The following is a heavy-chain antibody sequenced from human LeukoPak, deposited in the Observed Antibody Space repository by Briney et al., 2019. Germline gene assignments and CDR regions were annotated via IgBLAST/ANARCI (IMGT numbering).Heavy chain of an antibody. CDR2: IIPIFGTA. CDR1: GGTFSSYA. CDR3: VAMVRGVGYYYYYYGMDV. V-gene: IGHV1-69*01. Sequence: SVKVSCKASGGTFSSYAISWVRQAPGQGLEWMGGIIPIFGTAYYAQKFQGRVTITADESTSTAYMELSSLRSEDTAVYYCVAMVRGVGYYYYYYGMDVWGQGTTVTVSS. D-gene: IGHD3-10*01. J-gene: IGHJ6*02.